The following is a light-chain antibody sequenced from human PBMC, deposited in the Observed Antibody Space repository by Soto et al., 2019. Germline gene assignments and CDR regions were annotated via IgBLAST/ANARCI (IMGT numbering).Light chain of an antibody. V-gene: IGLV2-14*03. Sequence: QSTLTQPASVSGSPGQSITISCTGTSSDVGGYNYVSWYQQHPGKAPKLMIYEVSNRPSGVSHRFSGSKSGNTASLTISGLQAEYEADYYCCTYASSSTSFGPGTKVTVL. CDR3: CTYASSSTS. CDR1: SSDVGGYNY. J-gene: IGLJ1*01. CDR2: EVS.